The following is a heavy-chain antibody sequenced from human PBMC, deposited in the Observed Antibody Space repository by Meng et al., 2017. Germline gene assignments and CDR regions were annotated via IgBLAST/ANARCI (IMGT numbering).Heavy chain of an antibody. CDR3: ARGYGSGSYENPRYYYGMDV. J-gene: IGHJ6*02. D-gene: IGHD3-10*01. Sequence: ASVKVSCKASGYTFTGYYMHWVRQAPGQGLEWMGRINPNSGGTNYAQKFQGRVTMTRDTSISTAYMELSRLRSDDTAVYYCARGYGSGSYENPRYYYGMDVWGQGTTVT. CDR1: GYTFTGYY. CDR2: INPNSGGT. V-gene: IGHV1-2*06.